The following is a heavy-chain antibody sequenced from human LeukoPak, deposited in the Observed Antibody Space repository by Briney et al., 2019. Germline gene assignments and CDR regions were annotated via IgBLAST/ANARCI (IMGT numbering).Heavy chain of an antibody. CDR3: ARVLRIVGARGWNY. CDR2: MNPNSGNT. Sequence: ASVKVSCKASGYTFTGYYMHWVRQAIGQGLEWMGWMNPNSGNTGYAQKFQGRVTMTRNTSISTAYMELSSLRSEDTAVYYCARVLRIVGARGWNYWGQGTLVTVSS. CDR1: GYTFTGYY. J-gene: IGHJ4*02. D-gene: IGHD1-26*01. V-gene: IGHV1-8*02.